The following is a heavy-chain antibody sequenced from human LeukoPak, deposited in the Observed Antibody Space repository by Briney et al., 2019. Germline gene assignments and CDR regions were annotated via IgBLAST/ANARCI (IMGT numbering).Heavy chain of an antibody. CDR3: ARERLAATGTGWFEP. J-gene: IGHJ5*02. D-gene: IGHD6-13*01. V-gene: IGHV3-30*04. CDR1: GFTLSSYA. CDR2: ISDDGSSK. Sequence: GGSLRLSCAASGFTLSSYAIHWVRQAPGKGMEWVAVISDDGSSKYYADSVKGRFTISRDNSKNTLYLQMNSLRAEDTAVYFCARERLAATGTGWFEPWGQGTLVTVSS.